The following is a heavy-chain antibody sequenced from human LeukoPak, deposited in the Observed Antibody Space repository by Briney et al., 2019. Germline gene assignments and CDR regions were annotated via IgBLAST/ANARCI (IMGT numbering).Heavy chain of an antibody. CDR3: ARHEGSRDGYNYGPNDY. CDR1: GYSISSGYY. J-gene: IGHJ4*02. CDR2: IYHSGST. D-gene: IGHD5-24*01. Sequence: SETLSLTCTVSGYSISSGYYWGWIRQPPGKGLEWIGSIYHSGSTYYNPSLKSRVTISVDTSKNQFSLKLSSVTAADTAVYYCARHEGSRDGYNYGPNDYWGQGTLITVSS. V-gene: IGHV4-38-2*02.